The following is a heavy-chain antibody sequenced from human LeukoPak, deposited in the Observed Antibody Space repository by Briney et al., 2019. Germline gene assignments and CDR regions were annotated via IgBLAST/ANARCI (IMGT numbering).Heavy chain of an antibody. CDR3: ARGPAWYYFDY. Sequence: SETLSLTCTVSGYSISSGYYWGWIRQPPGKGLEWIGSIYHSGSTYYNPSLKSRVTISVDTSKNQFSLKLSSVTAADTAVYYCARGPAWYYFDYWGQGTLVSVSS. J-gene: IGHJ4*02. CDR1: GYSISSGYY. V-gene: IGHV4-38-2*02. CDR2: IYHSGST. D-gene: IGHD2-8*01.